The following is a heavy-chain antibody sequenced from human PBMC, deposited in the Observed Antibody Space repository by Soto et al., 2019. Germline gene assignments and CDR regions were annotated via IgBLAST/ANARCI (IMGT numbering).Heavy chain of an antibody. V-gene: IGHV4-59*01. D-gene: IGHD1-26*01. J-gene: IGHJ4*02. CDR1: GGSISSYY. CDR3: ARRPRHPVGVFDY. Sequence: KPSETLSLTCTVSGGSISSYYWSWIRQPPGKGLEWIGYIYYIGNTNYNPSLKSRVTISVDTSKNQFSLRLNSVTTADTAVYYCARRPRHPVGVFDYWGQGTLVTVSS. CDR2: IYYIGNT.